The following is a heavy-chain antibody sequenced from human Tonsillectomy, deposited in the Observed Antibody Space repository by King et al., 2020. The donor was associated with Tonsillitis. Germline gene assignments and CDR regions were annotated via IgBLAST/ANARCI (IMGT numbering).Heavy chain of an antibody. V-gene: IGHV3-7*03. J-gene: IGHJ4*02. CDR3: ARSDGSGWFSY. Sequence: VQLVESGGGLVQPGGSLRLSCAASGFTFSSHRMSWVRQAPGKGLEWVANIKHDGSGKYYVDSVKGRFTISRDNAKNSLYLQMNSLRVEDTAVYYCARSDGSGWFSYWGQGTLVTVSS. CDR2: IKHDGSGK. D-gene: IGHD6-19*01. CDR1: GFTFSSHR.